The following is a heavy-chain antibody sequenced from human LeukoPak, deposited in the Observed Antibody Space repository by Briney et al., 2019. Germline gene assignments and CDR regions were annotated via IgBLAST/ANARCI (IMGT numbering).Heavy chain of an antibody. Sequence: SETLSLTCAVYGGSFSGYYWSWIRQPPGKGLEWIGEINHSGSTNYNPSLKSRVTISVDTSKNQFSLKLSSVTAADTAVYYCARVKSPADFWSDYPKGRWFDPWGQGTLGTVSS. CDR1: GGSFSGYY. J-gene: IGHJ5*02. CDR3: ARVKSPADFWSDYPKGRWFDP. CDR2: INHSGST. V-gene: IGHV4-34*01. D-gene: IGHD3-3*01.